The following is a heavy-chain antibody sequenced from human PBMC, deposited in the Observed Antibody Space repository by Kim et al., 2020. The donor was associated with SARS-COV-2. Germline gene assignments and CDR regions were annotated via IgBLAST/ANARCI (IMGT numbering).Heavy chain of an antibody. CDR2: XSWDGGST. Sequence: GGSLRLSCETSGFSFNDYTMHWVRQAPGKGLEWVSLXSWDGGSTYYADSVKGRFTISRXXSKESLXLQMTNLKXEDNXXYYCXXDRGXXFNXXXS. V-gene: IGHV3-43*01. CDR1: GFSFNDYT. CDR3: XXDRGXXFNXXXS. J-gene: IGHJ5*01.